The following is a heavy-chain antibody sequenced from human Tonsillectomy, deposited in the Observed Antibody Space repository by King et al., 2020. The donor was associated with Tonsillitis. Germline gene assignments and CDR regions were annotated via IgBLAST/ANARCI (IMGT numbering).Heavy chain of an antibody. CDR3: ARDSEYNGYSYWYFDL. CDR1: GFTLGSYW. D-gene: IGHD5-18*01. CDR2: IKQDGSEI. J-gene: IGHJ2*01. V-gene: IGHV3-7*01. Sequence: VQLVESGGGLVQPGGSLRLSCAASGFTLGSYWMSWVRQAPGKGLEWVANIKQDGSEIFYVDSEGGGFHISRENDKNSLFLQMNSLRAGDTAVYYCARDSEYNGYSYWYFDLWGRGTLVTVSS.